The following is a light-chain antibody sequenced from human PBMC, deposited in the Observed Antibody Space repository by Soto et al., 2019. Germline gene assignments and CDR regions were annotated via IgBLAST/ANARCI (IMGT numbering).Light chain of an antibody. V-gene: IGKV1-9*01. CDR1: QGISSY. CDR2: AAS. J-gene: IGKJ5*01. CDR3: QQVNSYPIT. Sequence: DIQFTQSPSFLSASVGDRVTITCRASQGISSYLAWHQQKPGKAPKLLIYAASTLQSGVPSRFSGSGSGTEFTLTISSLQPEDFATYYCQQVNSYPITFGQGTRLEI.